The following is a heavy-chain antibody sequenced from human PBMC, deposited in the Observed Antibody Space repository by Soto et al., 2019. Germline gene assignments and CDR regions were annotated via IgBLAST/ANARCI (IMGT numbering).Heavy chain of an antibody. D-gene: IGHD6-13*01. V-gene: IGHV3-30-3*01. CDR2: ISYDGSNK. CDR1: GFTFSSYA. J-gene: IGHJ6*02. Sequence: QVQLVESGGGVVQPGRSLRLSCAASGFTFSSYAMHWVRQAPGKGLEWVAVISYDGSNKYYADSVKGRFTISRDNSKNTLYLQMNSLRAEDTAVYYCANRYSSSWSPRGYYYGMDVWGQGTTVTVSS. CDR3: ANRYSSSWSPRGYYYGMDV.